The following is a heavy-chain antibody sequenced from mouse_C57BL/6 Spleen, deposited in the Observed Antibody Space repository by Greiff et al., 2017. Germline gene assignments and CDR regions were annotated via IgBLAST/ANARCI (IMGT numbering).Heavy chain of an antibody. J-gene: IGHJ2*01. D-gene: IGHD3-2*02. CDR1: GYAFSSYW. Sequence: VQLVESGAELVKPGASVKISCKASGYAFSSYWMNWVKQRPGKGLEWIGQIYPGDGDTNYNGKFKGKATLTADKSSSTAYMQLSSLTSEDSAVYFCARGSSGYYFDYWGQGTTLTVSS. CDR2: IYPGDGDT. CDR3: ARGSSGYYFDY. V-gene: IGHV1-80*01.